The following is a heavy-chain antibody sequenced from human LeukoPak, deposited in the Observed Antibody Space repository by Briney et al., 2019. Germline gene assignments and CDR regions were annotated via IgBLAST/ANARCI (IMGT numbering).Heavy chain of an antibody. CDR1: GLTVSSNY. D-gene: IGHD5-18*01. CDR2: FYNGINT. Sequence: TGGSLRLSCAAAGLTVSSNYVTWVRQAPEEGVEWVSVFYNGINTYYADSVKGRFTTSRDKSKNRLYLQMNSLRVEDTAVYCCAIVGSGNTYGYASNWGERALVTVSS. CDR3: AIVGSGNTYGYASN. V-gene: IGHV3-66*01. J-gene: IGHJ1*01.